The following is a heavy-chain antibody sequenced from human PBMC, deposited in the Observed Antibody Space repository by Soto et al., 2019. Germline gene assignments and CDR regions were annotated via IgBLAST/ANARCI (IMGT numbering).Heavy chain of an antibody. J-gene: IGHJ6*02. V-gene: IGHV1-18*01. CDR3: ERDQRIKTGGVYSMYYYGMDV. CDR1: GYSFTSYG. CDR2: ISGYNGNT. D-gene: IGHD3-16*01. Sequence: ASVKVSCKASGYSFTSYGISWVRQAPGQGLEWMGWISGYNGNTNYAQHLQGRVSLTTDTSTSTAYMDLRSLRSDHTALYYCERDQRIKTGGVYSMYYYGMDVWGQATTVTVS.